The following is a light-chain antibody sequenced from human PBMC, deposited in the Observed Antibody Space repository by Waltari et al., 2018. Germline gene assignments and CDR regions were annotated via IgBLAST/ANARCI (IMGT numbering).Light chain of an antibody. CDR3: QQYGSSSWT. J-gene: IGKJ1*01. CDR1: QNVRSNY. Sequence: EIVLTQSPGPLSLSPVERATLSCRASQNVRSNYVAWYRQKAGQAPTLLIYGPSGRATGTPDRFSGSGSGTDFTLTISRLEPEDFAVYYCQQYGSSSWTFGQGTKVEIK. CDR2: GPS. V-gene: IGKV3-20*01.